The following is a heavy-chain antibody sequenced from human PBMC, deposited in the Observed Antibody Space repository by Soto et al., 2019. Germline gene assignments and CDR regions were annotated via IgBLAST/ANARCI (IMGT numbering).Heavy chain of an antibody. CDR2: ISSSSRTI. D-gene: IGHD3-3*01. J-gene: IGHJ4*02. CDR3: ARDDEMEYFDY. V-gene: IGHV3-48*01. CDR1: GFTFSSHS. Sequence: EVQLVESGGGLVQPGGSLRLSCAASGFTFSSHSMNWVRQAPGKGLEWVSYISSSSRTIYYADSVKGRFTISRDNAKNSLYLQMNSLRAEDTAVYYCARDDEMEYFDYWGQGTLVTVSS.